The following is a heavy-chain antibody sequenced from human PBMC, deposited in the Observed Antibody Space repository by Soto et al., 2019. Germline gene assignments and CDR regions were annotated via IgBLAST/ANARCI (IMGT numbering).Heavy chain of an antibody. CDR1: VGTIGDYY. V-gene: IGHV4-59*01. Sequence: PXETLSLTCTVSVGTIGDYYWSCIRQPPGKDLEWIAYIYYTGKTDQNPSLEGRVSISLGTSRNQFSLNLRSVTAADTAVYYCVRKHNREGSFESWGPGGSVTVSS. CDR2: IYYTGKT. J-gene: IGHJ4*02. D-gene: IGHD1-20*01. CDR3: VRKHNREGSFES.